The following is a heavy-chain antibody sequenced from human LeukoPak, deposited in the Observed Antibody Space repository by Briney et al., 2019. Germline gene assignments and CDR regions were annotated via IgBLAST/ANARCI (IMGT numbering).Heavy chain of an antibody. CDR2: IRYDGSNK. Sequence: GGSLRLSCAASGFTFSSYGMHWVRQAPGKGLEWVAFIRYDGSNKYYADSVKGRFTISRDNSKNTLYLQMNSLRAEDTAVYYCAGGYSYGWRYFDYWGQGTLVTVS. CDR1: GFTFSSYG. CDR3: AGGYSYGWRYFDY. J-gene: IGHJ4*02. V-gene: IGHV3-30*02. D-gene: IGHD5-18*01.